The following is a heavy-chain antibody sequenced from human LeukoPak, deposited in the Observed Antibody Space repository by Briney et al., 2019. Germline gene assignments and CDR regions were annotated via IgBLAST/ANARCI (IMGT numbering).Heavy chain of an antibody. J-gene: IGHJ4*02. V-gene: IGHV3-21*01. D-gene: IGHD3-16*01. CDR3: ARLAHGGAIGD. CDR2: ISSSSSYI. Sequence: KSGGSLRLSCAASGFTFSSYSMNWVRQAPGKGLEWVSSISSSSSYIYYADSVKGRFTISRDNAKNSLYLQMNSLRAEDTAVYYCARLAHGGAIGDLGQGTLVTVSS. CDR1: GFTFSSYS.